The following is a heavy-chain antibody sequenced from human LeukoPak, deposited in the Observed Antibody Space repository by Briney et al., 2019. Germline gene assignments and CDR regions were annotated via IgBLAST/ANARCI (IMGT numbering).Heavy chain of an antibody. CDR1: GGSISSSSYY. CDR2: IYYSGST. J-gene: IGHJ5*02. Sequence: PSETLSLTCTVSGGSISSSSYYWGWIRQPPGKGLEWIGSIYYSGSTYYNPSLKSRVTISVDTSKNQFSLRLSSVTAADTAVYYRARSVGGAAYWFDPWGQGTLVTVSS. V-gene: IGHV4-39*07. CDR3: ARSVGGAAYWFDP. D-gene: IGHD2-15*01.